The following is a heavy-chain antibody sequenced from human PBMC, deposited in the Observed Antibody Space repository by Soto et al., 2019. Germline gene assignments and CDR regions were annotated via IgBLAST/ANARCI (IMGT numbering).Heavy chain of an antibody. V-gene: IGHV3-21*01. J-gene: IGHJ4*02. CDR3: ARESEGLTSSFDY. CDR2: ISSTTNYI. Sequence: GGSLRLSCAASGFTFTRYSMNWVRQAPGKGLEWVSSISSTTNYIYYADSMKGRFTVSRDNAKNSVYLEMTSLSAEDTAVNYCARESEGLTSSFDYWGRGTLVTVS. CDR1: GFTFTRYS.